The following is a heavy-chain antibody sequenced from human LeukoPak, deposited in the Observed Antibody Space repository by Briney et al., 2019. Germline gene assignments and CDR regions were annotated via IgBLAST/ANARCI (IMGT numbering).Heavy chain of an antibody. J-gene: IGHJ4*02. CDR2: VSYDGSNK. Sequence: PGGSLTLTCAACGFIYSSYAMHWVRPPACKGLEWVAVVSYDGSNKHYAWCVKGRFSICRDNTKNTLYLQMNSLRAEDAAVYYCATIGDRRSGELYRIDYWGQGTLVTVSS. CDR3: ATIGDRRSGELYRIDY. D-gene: IGHD1-26*01. V-gene: IGHV3-30-3*01. CDR1: GFIYSSYA.